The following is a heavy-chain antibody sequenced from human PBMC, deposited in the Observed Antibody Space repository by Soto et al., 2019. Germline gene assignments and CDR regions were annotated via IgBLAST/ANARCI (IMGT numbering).Heavy chain of an antibody. D-gene: IGHD6-13*01. CDR3: ARDIPYSSSWLRGYYYYYGMDV. J-gene: IGHJ6*02. CDR2: ISAYNGNT. V-gene: IGHV1-18*04. CDR1: GYTFTSYG. Sequence: QVQLVQSGAEVKKPGASVKVSCKASGYTFTSYGISWVRQAPGQGLEWMGWISAYNGNTNYAQKLQGRVTMTTDRCTSTAYMELRSLRSDDTAVYYCARDIPYSSSWLRGYYYYYGMDVWGQWTTVTVSS.